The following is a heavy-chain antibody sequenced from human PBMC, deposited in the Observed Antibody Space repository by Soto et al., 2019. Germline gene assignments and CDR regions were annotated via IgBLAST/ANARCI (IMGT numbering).Heavy chain of an antibody. V-gene: IGHV4-34*01. J-gene: IGHJ6*02. D-gene: IGHD3-22*01. CDR1: GGSFSGYY. CDR3: ARARRLRITMIVGMDV. CDR2: INHSGST. Sequence: SETLSLTCAVYGGSFSGYYWSWIRQPPGKGLEWIGEINHSGSTNYIPSRKSRVTISVDTSKNQFSLKLSSVTAADSAVYYCARARRLRITMIVGMDVWGQGTTVTVSS.